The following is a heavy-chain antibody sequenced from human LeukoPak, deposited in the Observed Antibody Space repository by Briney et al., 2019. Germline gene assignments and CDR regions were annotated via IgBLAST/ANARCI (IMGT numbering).Heavy chain of an antibody. CDR2: IYSSGST. Sequence: SETLSLSCAVSGGTISGYYWSWIRQPAGKGLEWIGRIYSSGSTNYNASLKSRVTMSVDTSKKQFSLKLSSVTAADTAVYFCALERYNTGWYSDYWGQGTLVTVSS. V-gene: IGHV4-4*07. CDR3: ALERYNTGWYSDY. J-gene: IGHJ4*02. D-gene: IGHD6-19*01. CDR1: GGTISGYY.